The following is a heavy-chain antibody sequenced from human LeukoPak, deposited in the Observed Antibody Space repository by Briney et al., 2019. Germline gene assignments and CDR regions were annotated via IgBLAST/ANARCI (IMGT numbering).Heavy chain of an antibody. V-gene: IGHV3-74*01. CDR1: GFTFSNYW. CDR2: INSDGSNT. Sequence: GGSLRLSCAASGFTFSNYWMHWVRQAPGKGLVWVSRINSDGSNTNYADSVKGRFTISRVNAKNTLYLQMNSLRAEDTAVYYCARVTYGSGTYGAFDYWGQGTLVTVSS. J-gene: IGHJ4*02. D-gene: IGHD3-10*01. CDR3: ARVTYGSGTYGAFDY.